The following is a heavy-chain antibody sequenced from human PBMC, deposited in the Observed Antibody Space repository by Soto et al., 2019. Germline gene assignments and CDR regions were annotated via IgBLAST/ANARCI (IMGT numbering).Heavy chain of an antibody. J-gene: IGHJ4*02. Sequence: PGGSLRLSCAASGFTFSGYAMSWVRQAPGKGLEWVSGVSVSGGSTYYADSVKGRFTISRDNSPNTLYLQMINLRTEDTAVYDWAKDPIVGAHRDQTFFDYWGQGTMVTVSS. D-gene: IGHD1-26*01. CDR3: AKDPIVGAHRDQTFFDY. CDR1: GFTFSGYA. V-gene: IGHV3-23*01. CDR2: VSVSGGST.